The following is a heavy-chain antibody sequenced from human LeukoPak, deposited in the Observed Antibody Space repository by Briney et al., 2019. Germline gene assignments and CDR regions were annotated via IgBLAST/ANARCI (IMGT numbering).Heavy chain of an antibody. Sequence: SETLSLTCTVSGGSITSSNYYWGWIRRPPGKGLEWIGSIYYSGSAYYNPALKGRVTISADTANTQFSLQLSSVTAADSAVYYCASKYCTGGSCYFDYWGQGTRVTVFS. V-gene: IGHV4-39*01. CDR1: GGSITSSNYY. D-gene: IGHD2-15*01. CDR3: ASKYCTGGSCYFDY. CDR2: IYYSGSA. J-gene: IGHJ4*02.